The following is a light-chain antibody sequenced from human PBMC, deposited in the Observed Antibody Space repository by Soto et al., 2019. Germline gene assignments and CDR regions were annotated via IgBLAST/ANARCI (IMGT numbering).Light chain of an antibody. CDR1: QSVSSN. V-gene: IGKV3-15*01. CDR2: DAS. CDR3: QQYYKWPRT. J-gene: IGKJ1*01. Sequence: EIVMTQSPATLSLSPVERSTLPWRTSQSVSSNLAWYQQKRGQAPRLLIYDASTRATDVPARFSVSGSGTEFTLTISSLQSEDFAVYYCQQYYKWPRTFGQGTKVDIK.